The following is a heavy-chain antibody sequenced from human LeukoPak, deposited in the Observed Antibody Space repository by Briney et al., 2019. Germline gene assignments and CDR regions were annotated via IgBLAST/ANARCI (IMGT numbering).Heavy chain of an antibody. V-gene: IGHV4-61*02. CDR3: ARGSPLGQNWFDP. CDR2: IYTSGST. CDR1: GGSISSGSYY. Sequence: PSQTLSLTCTVSGGSISSGSYYWSWIRQPAGKGLEWIGRIYTSGSTNYNPSLKSRVTISVDTSKNQFSLKLSSVTAADTAVYYCARGSPLGQNWFDPRGQGTLVTVSS. J-gene: IGHJ5*02.